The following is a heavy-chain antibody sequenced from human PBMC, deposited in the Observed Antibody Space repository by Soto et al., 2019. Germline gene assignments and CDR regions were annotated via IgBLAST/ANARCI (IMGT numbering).Heavy chain of an antibody. CDR3: AHRLHDSGGYYSFDY. V-gene: IGHV2-5*02. CDR2: IYWDDDR. Sequence: GLDLEWLALIYWDDDRRYRPSLESRLTITKDTSQNQVVLTMTNMDPVDTATFYCAHRLHDSGGYYSFDYWGQGTLVTVSS. J-gene: IGHJ4*02. D-gene: IGHD3-22*01.